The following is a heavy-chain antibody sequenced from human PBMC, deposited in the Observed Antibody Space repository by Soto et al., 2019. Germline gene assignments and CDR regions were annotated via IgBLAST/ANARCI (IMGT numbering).Heavy chain of an antibody. CDR3: AREIAAGGHYFDY. CDR2: IYYSGST. CDR1: GGSISSGDYY. J-gene: IGHJ4*02. D-gene: IGHD6-13*01. Sequence: QVQLQESGPGLVKPSQTLSLTCTVSGGSISSGDYYWSWLRQPPGKGLEWIGYIYYSGSTYYNPSLKSRVTISVDTSKNQFSLKLSSVTAADTAVYYCAREIAAGGHYFDYWGQGTLVTVSS. V-gene: IGHV4-30-4*01.